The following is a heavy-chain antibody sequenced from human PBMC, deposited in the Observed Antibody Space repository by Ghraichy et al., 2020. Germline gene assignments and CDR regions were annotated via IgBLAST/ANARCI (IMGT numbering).Heavy chain of an antibody. D-gene: IGHD6-6*01. Sequence: GSLRLSCAASGFTFSSYAMSWVRQDPGKGLEWVSSIRANGDRTYYADSVKGRFNISRDNSKNTLYLQMNSLRAEDTAVYYCARLKGLGAARPIDYWGQGTLVTVSS. CDR1: GFTFSSYA. V-gene: IGHV3-23*01. CDR2: IRANGDRT. CDR3: ARLKGLGAARPIDY. J-gene: IGHJ4*02.